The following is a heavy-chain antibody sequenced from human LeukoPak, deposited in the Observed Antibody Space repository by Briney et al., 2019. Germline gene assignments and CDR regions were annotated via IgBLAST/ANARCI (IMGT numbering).Heavy chain of an antibody. CDR1: EYTFTDYF. V-gene: IGHV1-2*06. CDR3: ARDADYGLDV. Sequence: ASVKVSCKASEYTFTDYFIHWVRQAPGQGLEWMGRVNPDSGGTNYAQKFQGRVTTTRDTSISTAYMELSRLRSDDTAVFYCARDADYGLDVWGQGTTVTVSS. CDR2: VNPDSGGT. J-gene: IGHJ6*02.